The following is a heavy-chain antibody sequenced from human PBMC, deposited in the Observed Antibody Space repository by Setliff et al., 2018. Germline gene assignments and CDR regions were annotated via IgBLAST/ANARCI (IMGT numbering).Heavy chain of an antibody. CDR3: ARASRFATIVWKGDYYMDV. D-gene: IGHD3-16*02. CDR1: GYTITNFA. CDR2: INTNSGNP. J-gene: IGHJ6*03. Sequence: GVSVKVSCKASGYTITNFALNWVRQAPGQGPEWMGWINTNSGNPTYAQGFTGRFVFSLDTSVSTAYLQISSLKPEDTAMYYCARASRFATIVWKGDYYMDVWGKGTTVTVSS. V-gene: IGHV7-4-1*02.